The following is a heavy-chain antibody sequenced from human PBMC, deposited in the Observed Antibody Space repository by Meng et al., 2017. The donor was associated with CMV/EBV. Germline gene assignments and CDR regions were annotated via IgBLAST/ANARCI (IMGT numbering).Heavy chain of an antibody. D-gene: IGHD3-3*01. CDR3: ARGRDDFWSGYSGDYYGMDV. CDR1: GYTFTSYD. Sequence: SVKVSCKASGYTFTSYDINWVRQATGQGLEWMGGIIPILGIANYAQKFQGRVTITADKSTSTAYMELSSLRSEDTAVYYCARGRDDFWSGYSGDYYGMDVWGQGTTVTVSS. CDR2: IIPILGIA. V-gene: IGHV1-69*10. J-gene: IGHJ6*02.